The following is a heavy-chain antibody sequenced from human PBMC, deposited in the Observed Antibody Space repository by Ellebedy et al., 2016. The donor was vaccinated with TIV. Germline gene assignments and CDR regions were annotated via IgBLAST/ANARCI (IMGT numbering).Heavy chain of an antibody. V-gene: IGHV3-23*01. CDR2: ISGSGGST. CDR1: GFTFSSYA. CDR3: AMRDYYDSSGYYRYDFDY. D-gene: IGHD3-22*01. J-gene: IGHJ4*02. Sequence: GGSLRLXCAASGFTFSSYAMSWVRQAPGKGLEWVSAISGSGGSTYYADSVKGRFTISRDNSKNTLYLQMNSLRAEDTAVYYCAMRDYYDSSGYYRYDFDYWGQGTLVTVSS.